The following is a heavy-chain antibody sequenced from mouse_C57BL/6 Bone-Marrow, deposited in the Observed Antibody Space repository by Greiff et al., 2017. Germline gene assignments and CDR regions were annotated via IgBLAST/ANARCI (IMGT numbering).Heavy chain of an antibody. Sequence: VQLQQSGAELVKPGASVTLSCTASGFNIKDYYMHWVKPRTEQGLEWIGTIDPEDGETKYAPNFQGKATITADTSSNTSYLQLSSLTAEDTAVYYCARDYYGSSRRTWFAYWGQGTLVTVSA. J-gene: IGHJ3*01. V-gene: IGHV14-2*01. CDR2: IDPEDGET. D-gene: IGHD1-1*01. CDR3: ARDYYGSSRRTWFAY. CDR1: GFNIKDYY.